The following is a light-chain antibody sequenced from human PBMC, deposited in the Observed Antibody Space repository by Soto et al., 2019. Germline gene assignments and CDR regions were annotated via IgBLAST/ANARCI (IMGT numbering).Light chain of an antibody. CDR1: QDISNH. V-gene: IGKV1-33*01. CDR3: QQYDNLPLT. J-gene: IGKJ4*01. Sequence: DIQMTQPPSALSASVGDRVTIACQARQDISNHLNWYQQKPGKAPKLLIYDASNLETGIPSRFSGSGSGTDFTFTISSLQPEDIATYYCQQYDNLPLTFGGGTKVDIK. CDR2: DAS.